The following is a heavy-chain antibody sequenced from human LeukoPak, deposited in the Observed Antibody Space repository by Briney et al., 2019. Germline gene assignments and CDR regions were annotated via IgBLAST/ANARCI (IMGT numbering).Heavy chain of an antibody. CDR1: GGSISSGGYY. CDR2: IYYSGST. Sequence: PSETLSLTCTVSGGSISSGGYYWSWIRQHPGKGLEWIGYIYYSGSTYYNPSLKSRVTISVDTSKNQFSLKLSSVTAADTAVYYCARRTISACCGGDCYPGFDLWGRGTLVTVSS. D-gene: IGHD2-21*02. V-gene: IGHV4-31*03. J-gene: IGHJ2*01. CDR3: ARRTISACCGGDCYPGFDL.